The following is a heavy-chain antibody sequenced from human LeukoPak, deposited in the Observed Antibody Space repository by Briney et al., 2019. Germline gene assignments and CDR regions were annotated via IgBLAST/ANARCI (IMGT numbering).Heavy chain of an antibody. Sequence: SETLSLTCTVSGGSISSYYWSWIRQPPGKGLEWIGSIHFSGSTYYNPSLKSRVTISLDTSKNQFSLKFNSVTAADTAVYFCARGFWSRYYDYWGQGTLVTVSS. CDR3: ARGFWSRYYDY. J-gene: IGHJ4*02. D-gene: IGHD2-8*02. CDR2: IHFSGST. CDR1: GGSISSYY. V-gene: IGHV4-59*08.